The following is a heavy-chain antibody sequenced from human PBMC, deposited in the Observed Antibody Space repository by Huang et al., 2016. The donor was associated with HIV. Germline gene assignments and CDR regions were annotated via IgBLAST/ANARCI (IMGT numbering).Heavy chain of an antibody. CDR2: SNQSRRT. J-gene: IGHJ4*02. CDR1: NGSLSGYY. CDR3: ARGGSYFDF. D-gene: IGHD1-1*01. Sequence: QVQLHQWGAGLLKPSETLSLTCAVYNGSLSGYYWTWIRQSPGKGLEWVGESNQSRRTKYNPSLKSRAIISLDTSKNQFSLKVWSVTAADTAVYYCARGGSYFDFWGQGTLVTV. V-gene: IGHV4-34*01.